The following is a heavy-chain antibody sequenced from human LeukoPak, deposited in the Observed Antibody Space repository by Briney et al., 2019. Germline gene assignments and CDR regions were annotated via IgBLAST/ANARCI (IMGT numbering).Heavy chain of an antibody. D-gene: IGHD5-24*01. CDR3: ARHTEMATPQYYFDY. J-gene: IGHJ4*02. V-gene: IGHV4-59*08. CDR2: IYYSGST. CDR1: GFTFSDYY. Sequence: NPGGSLRLSCAASGFTFSDYYMSWIRQAPGKGLEWIGYIYYSGSTNYNPSLKSRVTISVDTSKNQFSLKLSSVTAADTAVYYCARHTEMATPQYYFDYWGQGTLVTVSS.